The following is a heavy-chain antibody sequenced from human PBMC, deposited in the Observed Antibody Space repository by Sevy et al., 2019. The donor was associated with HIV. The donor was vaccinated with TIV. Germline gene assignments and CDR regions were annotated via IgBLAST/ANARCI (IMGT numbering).Heavy chain of an antibody. D-gene: IGHD2-2*01. V-gene: IGHV3-21*01. CDR3: ARDGRYCSSTSCLYDMDV. CDR2: ISSSSSYI. CDR1: GFTFSSYS. Sequence: GGSLRLSCAASGFTFSSYSMNWVRQAPGKGLEWVSSISSSSSYIYYADSVKGRFTISRDNAKNSLYLQMNSLRAEDTAVYYCARDGRYCSSTSCLYDMDVWGQGTTVTVSS. J-gene: IGHJ6*02.